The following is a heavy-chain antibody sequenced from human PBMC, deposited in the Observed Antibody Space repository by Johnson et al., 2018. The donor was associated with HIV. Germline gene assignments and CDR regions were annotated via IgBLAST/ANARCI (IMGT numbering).Heavy chain of an antibody. D-gene: IGHD1-26*01. CDR2: IRYDGSNK. CDR3: AKDRVGATSPQAQNAFDI. V-gene: IGHV3-30*02. J-gene: IGHJ3*02. Sequence: QVQLVESGGGVVRPGGSLRLSCAASGFTFSSYGMHWVRQAPGKGLAWVAFIRYDGSNKYYADSVKGRFTISRDNSKNTLYLQMNSLRAEDTAVYYCAKDRVGATSPQAQNAFDIWGQGTMVTVSS. CDR1: GFTFSSYG.